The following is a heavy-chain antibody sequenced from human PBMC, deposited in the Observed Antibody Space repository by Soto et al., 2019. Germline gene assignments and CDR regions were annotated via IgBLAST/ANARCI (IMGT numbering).Heavy chain of an antibody. CDR2: IYYSGST. CDR1: GGSISRNC. Sequence: SLINRVSGGSISRNCGDLIRQPPGKGLEWIGYIYYSGSTNYNPSLKSRVTISVDTSKNQFSLKVSSVTAADTAVYYCARRYGRYFDYWGQGTLVTVSS. J-gene: IGHJ4*02. CDR3: ARRYGRYFDY. D-gene: IGHD4-17*01. V-gene: IGHV4-59*08.